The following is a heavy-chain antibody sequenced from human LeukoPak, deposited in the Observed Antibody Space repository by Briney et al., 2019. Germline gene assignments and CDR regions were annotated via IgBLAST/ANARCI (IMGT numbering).Heavy chain of an antibody. Sequence: GGSLRLSCEASGFTFITYAMSWVRQAPGKGLQWVSGISGTDSGTYYTDSVKGRFTISRDNSKNTVYLELDSLRAEDTAVYYCAXCMSGTGVCLNFDSWGQGILVTVSS. CDR2: ISGTDSGT. CDR1: GFTFITYA. V-gene: IGHV3-23*01. CDR3: AXCMSGTGVCLNFDS. J-gene: IGHJ4*02. D-gene: IGHD2-8*02.